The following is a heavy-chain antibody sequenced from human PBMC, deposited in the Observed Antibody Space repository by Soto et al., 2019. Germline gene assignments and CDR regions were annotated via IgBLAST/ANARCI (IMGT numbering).Heavy chain of an antibody. J-gene: IGHJ4*02. V-gene: IGHV4-31*03. CDR1: GGSISSGGYY. CDR3: ARGSYSSGWYFRSPLYN. Sequence: PSETLSLTCTVSGGSISSGGYYWSWIRQHPGKGLEWIGYIYYSGSTYYNPSLKSRVTISVDTSKNQFSLKLSSVTAADTAVYYCARGSYSSGWYFRSPLYNWGQGTLVTVSS. D-gene: IGHD6-19*01. CDR2: IYYSGST.